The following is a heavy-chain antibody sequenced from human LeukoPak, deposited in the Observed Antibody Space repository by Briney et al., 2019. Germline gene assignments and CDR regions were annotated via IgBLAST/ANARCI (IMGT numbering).Heavy chain of an antibody. CDR1: LGSIISYY. CDR2: MYYNGST. D-gene: IGHD3-10*01. Sequence: SETLSLTCTVPLGSIISYYRSSIRQPPGRGLECMGHMYYNGSTNYSPSLKSRVTISVDTSKNQFSLKLSSVTAADTAVYYCARQLTCVLWFGETGIWFDPWGQGALVTVSS. CDR3: ARQLTCVLWFGETGIWFDP. V-gene: IGHV4-59*08. J-gene: IGHJ5*02.